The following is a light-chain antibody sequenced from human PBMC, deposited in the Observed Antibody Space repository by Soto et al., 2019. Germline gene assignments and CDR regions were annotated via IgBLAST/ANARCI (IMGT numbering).Light chain of an antibody. V-gene: IGKV3-20*01. J-gene: IGKJ2*01. CDR1: QSVSSTY. CDR3: QQYGSSSYT. CDR2: GAS. Sequence: EIVLTQSPGTLSLSPGERATLSCRASQSVSSTYLAWYQQNPGQAPRLLIYGASSRATGIPDSFSGSGSGTDFTLTISRLEPEDVAVYFCQQYGSSSYTFGQGTKLEIK.